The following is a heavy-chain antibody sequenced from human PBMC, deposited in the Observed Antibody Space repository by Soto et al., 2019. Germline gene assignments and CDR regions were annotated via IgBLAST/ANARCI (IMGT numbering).Heavy chain of an antibody. CDR3: ARIQGFTVVTPIDH. V-gene: IGHV1-69*13. CDR1: GGTFSSYA. Sequence: SVKVYCKASGGTFSSYAITWVRQAPGQGLEWMGGIIPIFGTANYAQKFQGRVTITADESTSTAYMELSSLRSEDTAVYYCARIQGFTVVTPIDHWGQGTLVTVSS. J-gene: IGHJ4*02. CDR2: IIPIFGTA. D-gene: IGHD2-21*02.